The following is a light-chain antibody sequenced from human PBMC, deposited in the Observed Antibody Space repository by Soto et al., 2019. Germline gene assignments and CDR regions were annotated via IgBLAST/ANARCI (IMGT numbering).Light chain of an antibody. V-gene: IGKV1-5*01. CDR2: DAS. J-gene: IGKJ1*01. Sequence: DFQMTQSPSTLSASVGDRVTITCRSSQNIRSRLAWFKQKPGKAPKLLIYDASSLESGVPQRLSGSGSGTEFTLTISSMKTDDFSTYYCQQYHSYWTFGHGTKVDI. CDR3: QQYHSYWT. CDR1: QNIRSR.